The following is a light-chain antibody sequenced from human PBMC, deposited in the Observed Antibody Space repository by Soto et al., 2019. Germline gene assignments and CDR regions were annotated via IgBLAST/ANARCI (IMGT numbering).Light chain of an antibody. J-gene: IGKJ1*01. CDR1: QSVNNN. CDR3: QPYNNWPPWT. CDR2: DAS. Sequence: ILMTQSPATLSVSPGERATLSCRASQSVNNNLAWYQQKPCQAPRLLIYDASTSANGIPARFSGSGSVTEFTLTISGLQSEEFAVYYCQPYNNWPPWTFGPGTKVEI. V-gene: IGKV3-15*01.